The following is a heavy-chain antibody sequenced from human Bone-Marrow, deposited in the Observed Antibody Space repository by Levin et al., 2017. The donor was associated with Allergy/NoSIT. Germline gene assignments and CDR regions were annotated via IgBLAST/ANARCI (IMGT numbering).Heavy chain of an antibody. CDR3: SRGFRIRGDINIYGMDV. Sequence: GGSLRLSCAASGFTFSGYGMHWVRRAPGKGPEWVTLISYDGRNKYYADSVKGRFSISRDNSKNVVYLQMNSLSAEDTAVYHCSRGFRIRGDINIYGMDVWGQGTTVTVSS. CDR1: GFTFSGYG. D-gene: IGHD3-10*01. J-gene: IGHJ6*02. V-gene: IGHV3-30*03. CDR2: ISYDGRNK.